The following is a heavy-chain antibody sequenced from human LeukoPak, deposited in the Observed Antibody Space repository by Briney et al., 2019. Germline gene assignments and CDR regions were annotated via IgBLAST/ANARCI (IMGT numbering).Heavy chain of an antibody. Sequence: PGGSLRLSCAASGFPFRDYWMSWVRQAPGKGLEWVANIDQAGSEKYYMDSLKGRFTISRDNAKNSLFLEMNSLRVEDTAMYYCTRWGPHCSSGSCYINYYYAMDVWGQGTTVTVSS. D-gene: IGHD2-15*01. J-gene: IGHJ6*02. CDR2: IDQAGSEK. CDR1: GFPFRDYW. V-gene: IGHV3-7*04. CDR3: TRWGPHCSSGSCYINYYYAMDV.